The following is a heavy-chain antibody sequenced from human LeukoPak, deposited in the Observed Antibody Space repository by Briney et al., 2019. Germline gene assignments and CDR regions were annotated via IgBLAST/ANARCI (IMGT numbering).Heavy chain of an antibody. Sequence: GGSLRLSCAASGFTFSSYAMHWVRQAPGKGLECVALISNDGSKKYYAGPAKGRFTISRDNSRNTVFLEMNSLRGDDTAVYFCARDWGRGDSKYLDFWGQGILVTVSS. V-gene: IGHV3-30*04. D-gene: IGHD2-21*02. CDR1: GFTFSSYA. J-gene: IGHJ4*02. CDR3: ARDWGRGDSKYLDF. CDR2: ISNDGSKK.